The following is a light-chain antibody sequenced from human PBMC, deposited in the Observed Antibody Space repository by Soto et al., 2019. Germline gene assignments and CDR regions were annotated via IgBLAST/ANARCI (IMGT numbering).Light chain of an antibody. J-gene: IGLJ3*02. Sequence: QSALTQPASVSGSPGQSITISCTGTSSDIGGYNYVSWYQQDPGKAPKLMIYDVSNRPSGVSNRFSGSKSGNMASLTISGLQAEDEADYYCSSYTSSITRYVFGGGTKLTVL. CDR2: DVS. CDR3: SSYTSSITRYV. V-gene: IGLV2-14*01. CDR1: SSDIGGYNY.